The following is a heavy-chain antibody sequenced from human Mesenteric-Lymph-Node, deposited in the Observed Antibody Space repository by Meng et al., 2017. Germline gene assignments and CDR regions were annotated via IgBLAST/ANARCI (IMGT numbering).Heavy chain of an antibody. V-gene: IGHV3-23*04. Sequence: EVQLVGSGGGLVQPGGSLRLCCAASGFTFSSYAMTWVRQAPGKGLEWVSSLRSDGSTVYADSVKGRFIISRDDSKNTLSLQMNSLRVGDTAIYYCTKALPYWYFDLWGRGTLVTVSS. CDR1: GFTFSSYA. CDR2: LRSDGST. CDR3: TKALPYWYFDL. J-gene: IGHJ2*01.